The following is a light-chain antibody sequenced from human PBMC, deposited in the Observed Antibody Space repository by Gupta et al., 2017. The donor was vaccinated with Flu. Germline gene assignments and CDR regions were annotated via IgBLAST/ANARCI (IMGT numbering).Light chain of an antibody. J-gene: IGLJ3*02. V-gene: IGLV1-40*01. CDR2: GNN. Sequence: QSGLTQPPSVSGAPGQKPTLSSPGGSSNLGAGYDVHWYQQVPGKAPKLLLYGNNHRPSGVPDRFSGSKSGTSASLAITGLQADDEADYCCQSYDIILSGSVFGGGTKLTIL. CDR3: QSYDIILSGSV. CDR1: SSNLGAGYD.